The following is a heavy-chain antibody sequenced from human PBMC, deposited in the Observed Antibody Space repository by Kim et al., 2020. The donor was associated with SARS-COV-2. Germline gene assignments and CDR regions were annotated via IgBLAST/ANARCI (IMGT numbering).Heavy chain of an antibody. CDR2: ISYVGSNK. Sequence: GGSLRLSCAASGFTFSSYAMHWVRQAPGKGLEGVAVISYVGSNKYYADSVKGRFTISKDNSKNTLYLQMNSLRAEDTALNYCARVKRGSYFYYLDYWGQG. V-gene: IGHV3-30-3*01. CDR1: GFTFSSYA. CDR3: ARVKRGSYFYYLDY. J-gene: IGHJ4*02. D-gene: IGHD1-26*01.